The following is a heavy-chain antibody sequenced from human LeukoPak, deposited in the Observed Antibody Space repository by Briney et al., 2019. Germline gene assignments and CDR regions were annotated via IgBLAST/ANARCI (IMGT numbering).Heavy chain of an antibody. CDR1: AASVTDYY. CDR2: IHHSGNS. V-gene: IGHV4-59*02. D-gene: IGHD7-27*01. Sequence: SETLSLTCTVSAASVTDYYWSWIRQSPGEGLEWISYIHHSGNSDYNPSLRSRVTTSLDTSKNQFSLNLISVTAADTAVYYCTRGHWGLQSWSQGTLVTVSS. J-gene: IGHJ5*02. CDR3: TRGHWGLQS.